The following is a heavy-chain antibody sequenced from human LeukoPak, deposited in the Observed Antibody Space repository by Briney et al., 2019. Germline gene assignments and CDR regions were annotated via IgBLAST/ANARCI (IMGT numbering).Heavy chain of an antibody. Sequence: SETLSLTCTVSGGSISSYYWSWIRQPPGKGLEWIGYIYYSGSTNYNPSLKSRVAISVDTSKNQFSLKLSSVTAADTAVYYCARTIVVVPAAMWNYYYYMDVWGKGTTVTVSS. J-gene: IGHJ6*03. CDR1: GGSISSYY. V-gene: IGHV4-59*01. CDR2: IYYSGST. CDR3: ARTIVVVPAAMWNYYYYMDV. D-gene: IGHD2-2*01.